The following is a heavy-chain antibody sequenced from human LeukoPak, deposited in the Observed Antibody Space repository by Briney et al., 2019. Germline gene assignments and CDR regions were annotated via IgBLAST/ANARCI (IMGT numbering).Heavy chain of an antibody. CDR1: GFTFSNYA. CDR3: AKKGAVTATGYFDY. J-gene: IGHJ4*02. Sequence: GGSLRLSCAASGFTFSNYAMSWVRQAPGKGLEWVSGITNSGGGTFYADSVKGRFTISRDNSKNTLYLQMNNLRAEDTAIYYCAKKGAVTATGYFDYWGQGTLVTVSS. V-gene: IGHV3-23*01. CDR2: ITNSGGGT. D-gene: IGHD2-21*02.